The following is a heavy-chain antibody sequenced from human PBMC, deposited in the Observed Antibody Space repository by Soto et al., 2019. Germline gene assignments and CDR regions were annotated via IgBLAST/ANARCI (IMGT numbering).Heavy chain of an antibody. V-gene: IGHV1-3*05. D-gene: IGHD6-19*01. CDR2: INAGNGNT. CDR1: GYTFTDYA. Sequence: QVQLVQSGAEEKKPGASVKVSCKASGYTFTDYAMHWVRQAPGQRLEWMGWINAGNGNTKSSQKFQGRVTITRDTPASTAYMELSSLTSEPTAVYYCATAVAVPADFDYWGQGTMVTFS. J-gene: IGHJ4*02. CDR3: ATAVAVPADFDY.